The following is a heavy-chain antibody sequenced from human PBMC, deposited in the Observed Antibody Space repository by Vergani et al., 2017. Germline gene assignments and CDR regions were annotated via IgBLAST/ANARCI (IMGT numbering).Heavy chain of an antibody. D-gene: IGHD2-2*01. V-gene: IGHV1-2*02. J-gene: IGHJ6*02. CDR3: ARPIVVVPAASRYYYYGMDV. CDR1: GYTFTGYY. CDR2: INPNSGGT. Sequence: QVQLVQSGAEVKKPGASVKVSCKASGYTFTGYYMHWVRQAPGQGLKWMRWINPNSGGTNYAQKFQGRVTMTRDTSISTAYMELSRLRSDDTAVYYCARPIVVVPAASRYYYYGMDVWGQGTTVTVSS.